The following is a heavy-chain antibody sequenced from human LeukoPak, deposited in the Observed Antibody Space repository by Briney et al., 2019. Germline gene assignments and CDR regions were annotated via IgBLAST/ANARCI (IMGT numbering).Heavy chain of an antibody. V-gene: IGHV3-74*01. D-gene: IGHD2-2*02. CDR2: INSDGSST. Sequence: GGSLRLSCAASGFTFSSYWMHWVRQAPGKGLVWVSRINSDGSSTSYADSVKGRFTISRDNAKNTLYLQMDSLRAEDTAVYYCARSIRYCSSTSCYIQDAFDIWGQGTMVTVSS. CDR1: GFTFSSYW. J-gene: IGHJ3*02. CDR3: ARSIRYCSSTSCYIQDAFDI.